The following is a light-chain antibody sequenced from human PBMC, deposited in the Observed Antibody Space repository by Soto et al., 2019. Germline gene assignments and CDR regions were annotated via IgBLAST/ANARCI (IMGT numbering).Light chain of an antibody. J-gene: IGKJ4*01. CDR2: GAS. CDR3: QQSYSNPLT. CDR1: ETITRY. Sequence: DIQMTQSQSSLSASVGETVIISCRASETITRYLNWYQSKPGKAPRLLISGASSLQSGVPSRFSGSYSGTDFTLTINSLQPEDFATYYCQQSYSNPLTFGGGTQVYIK. V-gene: IGKV1-39*01.